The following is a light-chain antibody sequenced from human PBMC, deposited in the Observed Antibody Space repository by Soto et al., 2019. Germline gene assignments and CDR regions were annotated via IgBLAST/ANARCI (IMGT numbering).Light chain of an antibody. CDR1: QSVSSSS. CDR3: QQYGSSPLT. Sequence: EIVLTQSPATLSLSPGERATLSCGASQSVSSSSSAWYQQKPGLAPRLLISDASSRATGLPDRFSGSGSGTDFTLTISRLEPEDFAVYYCQQYGSSPLTFGGGTKVEIK. CDR2: DAS. V-gene: IGKV3D-20*01. J-gene: IGKJ4*01.